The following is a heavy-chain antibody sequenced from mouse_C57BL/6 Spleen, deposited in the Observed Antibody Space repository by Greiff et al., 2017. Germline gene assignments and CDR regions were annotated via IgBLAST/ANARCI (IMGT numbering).Heavy chain of an antibody. J-gene: IGHJ4*01. CDR3: AREGGNYKADAMDY. CDR1: GYTFTSYW. CDR2: IYPGSGST. V-gene: IGHV1-55*01. D-gene: IGHD2-1*01. Sequence: QVQLQQPGAELVKPGASVKMSCKASGYTFTSYWITWVKQRPGQGLEWIGDIYPGSGSTNYNEKFKSKATLTVDTSSSTADMQLSSLTSEDSAVYYIAREGGNYKADAMDYWGQGTSVTGSS.